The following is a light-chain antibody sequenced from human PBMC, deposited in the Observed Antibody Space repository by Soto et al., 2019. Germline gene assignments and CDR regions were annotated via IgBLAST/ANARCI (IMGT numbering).Light chain of an antibody. CDR2: GAS. Sequence: EIVLTQSPGTLSLSPGERATLSCRASQSLSTTYLAWYQQKPGQAPRLLIYGASSRASGIPDRFGGSGFGTDFTLTISRLEAEDFAVYYCQQYGTSPPYTFGQGTKLDIK. V-gene: IGKV3-20*01. J-gene: IGKJ2*01. CDR3: QQYGTSPPYT. CDR1: QSLSTTY.